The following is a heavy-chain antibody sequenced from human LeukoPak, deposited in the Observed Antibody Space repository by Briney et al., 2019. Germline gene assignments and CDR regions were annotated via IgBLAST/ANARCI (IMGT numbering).Heavy chain of an antibody. Sequence: KPSETLSLTCTVSGGSISSYYWSWIRQPPGKGLEWIGYIYYSGSTNYNPSLKSRVTISVDTSKNQFSLKLSSVTAADTAVYYCASFRRYFDYWGQGTLVTVSS. J-gene: IGHJ4*02. V-gene: IGHV4-59*01. CDR2: IYYSGST. CDR1: GGSISSYY. CDR3: ASFRRYFDY.